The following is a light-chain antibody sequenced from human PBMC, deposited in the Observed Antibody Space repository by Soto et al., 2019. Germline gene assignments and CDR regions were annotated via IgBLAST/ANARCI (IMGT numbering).Light chain of an antibody. CDR2: DAF. V-gene: IGKV3-15*01. CDR3: QQYDEWPLT. J-gene: IGKJ4*01. CDR1: QNVKTR. Sequence: EKVMTQSPATLSVSPGERATLSCRASQNVKTRLAWYQQKPGQAPRLLIYDAFTRATGIPARFSGSASGTDFTLTIRSLQSEDFAVYYCQQYDEWPLTFGGGTKVEIK.